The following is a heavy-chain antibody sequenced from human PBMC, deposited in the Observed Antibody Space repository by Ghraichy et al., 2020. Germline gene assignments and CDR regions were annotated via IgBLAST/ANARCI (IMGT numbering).Heavy chain of an antibody. CDR1: GFTFSSYG. Sequence: GGSLRLSCAASGFTFSSYGMHWVRQAPGKGLEWVAVIWYDGSNKYYADSVKGRFTISRDNSKNTLYLQMNSLRAEDTAVYYCARGERSTIFGVVILDLSYMDVWGKGTTVTVSS. D-gene: IGHD3-3*01. CDR2: IWYDGSNK. V-gene: IGHV3-33*01. CDR3: ARGERSTIFGVVILDLSYMDV. J-gene: IGHJ6*03.